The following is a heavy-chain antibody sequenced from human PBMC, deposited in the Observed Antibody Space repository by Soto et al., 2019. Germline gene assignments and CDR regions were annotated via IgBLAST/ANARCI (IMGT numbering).Heavy chain of an antibody. J-gene: IGHJ4*02. CDR1: GFTFSSYA. Sequence: GGSLRLSCAASGFTFSSYAMSWVRQAPGKGLEWVSAISGSGGSTYYADSVKGRFTISRDNSKNTLYLQMNSLRAEDTAVYHCAKSKDRYSYGYFDYWGQGTLVTVSS. D-gene: IGHD5-18*01. CDR2: ISGSGGST. CDR3: AKSKDRYSYGYFDY. V-gene: IGHV3-23*01.